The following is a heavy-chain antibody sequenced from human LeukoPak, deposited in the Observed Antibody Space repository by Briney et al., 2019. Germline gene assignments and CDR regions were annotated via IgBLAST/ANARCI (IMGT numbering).Heavy chain of an antibody. D-gene: IGHD3-10*01. J-gene: IGHJ6*03. CDR1: GFTFSSYS. CDR3: ARDRHHYYGSGSYYLDYYYMDV. CDR2: ISSSSSYI. V-gene: IGHV3-21*01. Sequence: GGSLRLSCAASGFTFSSYSMNWVRQAPGKGLEWVSSISSSSSYIYYADSVKGRFTISRDNAKNSLYLQMNSLRAEDTAVYYCARDRHHYYGSGSYYLDYYYMDVWGKGTTVTVSS.